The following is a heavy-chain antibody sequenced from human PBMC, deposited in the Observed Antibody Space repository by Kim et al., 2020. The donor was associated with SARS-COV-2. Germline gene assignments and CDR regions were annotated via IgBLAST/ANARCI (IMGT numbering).Heavy chain of an antibody. Sequence: ASVKVSCKASGYTFTSYGISWVRQAPGQGLEWMGWISAYNGNTNYAQKLQGRVTMTTDTSTSTAYMELRSLRSDDTAVYYCARDSLIRDIVATIGNLLIDYWGQGTLVTVSS. CDR1: GYTFTSYG. V-gene: IGHV1-18*01. CDR3: ARDSLIRDIVATIGNLLIDY. J-gene: IGHJ4*02. D-gene: IGHD5-12*01. CDR2: ISAYNGNT.